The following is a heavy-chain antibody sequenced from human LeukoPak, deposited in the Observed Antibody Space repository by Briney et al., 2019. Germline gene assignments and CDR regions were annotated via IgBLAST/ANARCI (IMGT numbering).Heavy chain of an antibody. D-gene: IGHD3-22*01. J-gene: IGHJ3*02. V-gene: IGHV3-33*06. CDR2: IWYDGSNK. CDR1: GFTFSSYG. CDR3: AKGSMIVVAHDAFDI. Sequence: GGSLRLSCAASGFTFSSYGMHWVRQAPGKGREWVAVIWYDGSNKYYADSVKGRFTISRDNSKNTLYLQMNSLRAEDTAVYYCAKGSMIVVAHDAFDIWGQGTMVTVSS.